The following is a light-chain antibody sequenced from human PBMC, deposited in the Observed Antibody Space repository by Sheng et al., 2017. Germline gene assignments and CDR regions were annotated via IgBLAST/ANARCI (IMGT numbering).Light chain of an antibody. V-gene: IGKV3-20*01. Sequence: ETMMTQSPGTLSLSPGERATLSCRASHSVDSNYLAWYQHKPGQAPRFLIYGASGRATGIPDRFSGSGSGTDFSLTISRLEPEDFAMYYCQHYGDSPGTFGQGTKVEI. CDR3: QHYGDSPGT. J-gene: IGKJ1*01. CDR1: HSVDSNY. CDR2: GAS.